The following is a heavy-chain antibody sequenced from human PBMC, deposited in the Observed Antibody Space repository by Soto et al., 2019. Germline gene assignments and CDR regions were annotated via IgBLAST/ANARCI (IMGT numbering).Heavy chain of an antibody. CDR3: AKDAREYDFWSGYNYYYGMDV. V-gene: IGHV3-30*18. CDR1: GFTFSSYG. J-gene: IGHJ6*02. CDR2: ISYDGSNK. D-gene: IGHD3-3*01. Sequence: PGGSLRLSCAASGFTFSSYGMHWVRQAPGKGLEWVAVISYDGSNKYYADSVKGRFTTSRDNSKNTLYLQMNSLRAEDTAVYYCAKDAREYDFWSGYNYYYGMDVWGQGTTVTVS.